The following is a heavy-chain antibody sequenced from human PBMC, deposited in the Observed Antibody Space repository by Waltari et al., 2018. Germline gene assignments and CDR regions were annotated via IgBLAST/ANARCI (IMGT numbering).Heavy chain of an antibody. CDR1: GYLISGGYY. Sequence: QGQLQESGPGLVKPSESRSLSCAVCGYLISGGYYCAWVRHPPGKGLEWIASIYHGGDTFYDPSLKSRLTISLDTSKNQFSLSLTSVTAADTAVYCCTTNGLGYCTSANCRRFDYWGQGTVVTVSS. CDR3: TTNGLGYCTSANCRRFDY. CDR2: IYHGGDT. D-gene: IGHD2-2*01. V-gene: IGHV4-38-2*01. J-gene: IGHJ4*02.